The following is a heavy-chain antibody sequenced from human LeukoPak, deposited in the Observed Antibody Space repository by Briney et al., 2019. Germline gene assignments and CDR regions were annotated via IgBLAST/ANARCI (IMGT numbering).Heavy chain of an antibody. CDR2: MNPNSGNT. D-gene: IGHD3-3*01. J-gene: IGHJ4*02. CDR1: GYTFTSYD. Sequence: ASVKVSCKASGYTFTSYDINWVRQATGQGLEWMGWMNPNSGNTGYAQKFQGRVTMTRNTSISTAYMELSSLRSEDTAVYYCARGGNTIRAFDYWGQGTLVTVSS. CDR3: ARGGNTIRAFDY. V-gene: IGHV1-8*01.